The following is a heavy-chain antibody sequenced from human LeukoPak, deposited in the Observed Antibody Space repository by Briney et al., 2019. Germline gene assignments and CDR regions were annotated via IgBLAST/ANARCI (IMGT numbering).Heavy chain of an antibody. CDR3: ARGVPYGPSYEFFDY. J-gene: IGHJ4*02. Sequence: SETLSLTRTVSGRSITNYYWSWIPHPPGKGLEGIGYIYYSGSTNYNPSLKSRVTISPHTSKNQFSLKLNSVTAADTAVYYCARGVPYGPSYEFFDYWGQGTLVTVSS. CDR2: IYYSGST. V-gene: IGHV4-59*01. CDR1: GRSITNYY. D-gene: IGHD2-2*01.